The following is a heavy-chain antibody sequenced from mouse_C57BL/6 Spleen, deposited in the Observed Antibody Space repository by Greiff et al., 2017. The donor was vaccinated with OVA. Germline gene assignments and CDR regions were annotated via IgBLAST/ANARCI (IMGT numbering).Heavy chain of an antibody. V-gene: IGHV5-17*01. Sequence: EVQVVESGGGLVKPGGSLKLSCAASGFTFSDYGMHWVRQAPEKGLEWVAYISSGSSTIYYADTVKGRFTISRDNAKNTLFLQMTSLRSEDTAMYYCARTAQATGAWFAYWGQGTLVTVSA. D-gene: IGHD3-2*02. CDR1: GFTFSDYG. J-gene: IGHJ3*01. CDR2: ISSGSSTI. CDR3: ARTAQATGAWFAY.